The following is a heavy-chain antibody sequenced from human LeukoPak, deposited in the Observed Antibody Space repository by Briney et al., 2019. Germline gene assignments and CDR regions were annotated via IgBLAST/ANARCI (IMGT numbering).Heavy chain of an antibody. CDR3: ARDSIAAPGDFDH. D-gene: IGHD6-13*01. Sequence: GGSLRLSCAASGFTFSSYWMHWVRQAPGEGLVWVSHLNSDGSSTFYADSVKGRFTISRDNAKNTLYLQMNSLRAEDTAVYYCARDSIAAPGDFDHWGQGTLVTVSS. CDR2: LNSDGSST. J-gene: IGHJ4*02. CDR1: GFTFSSYW. V-gene: IGHV3-74*01.